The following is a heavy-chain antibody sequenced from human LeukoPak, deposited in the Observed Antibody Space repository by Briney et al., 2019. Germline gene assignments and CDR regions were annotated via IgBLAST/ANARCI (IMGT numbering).Heavy chain of an antibody. CDR2: INHSGST. Sequence: SETLSLTCAVYGGSFSGYYWSWIRQPPGKGLEWIGEINHSGSTNYNPSLKSRVTISVDTSKNQFSLKLSSVTAADTAVYYCARRIRYYYDSSGYYSLDAFDIWDQGTMVTVSS. D-gene: IGHD3-22*01. CDR1: GGSFSGYY. CDR3: ARRIRYYYDSSGYYSLDAFDI. V-gene: IGHV4-34*01. J-gene: IGHJ3*02.